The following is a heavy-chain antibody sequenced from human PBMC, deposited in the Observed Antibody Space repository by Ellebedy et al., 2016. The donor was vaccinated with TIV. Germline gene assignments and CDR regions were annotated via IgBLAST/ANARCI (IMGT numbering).Heavy chain of an antibody. Sequence: GESLKISCAASGFTFSSYAMTWVRQVPGKGLEWVSTGSGSGRHTYYAESVKGRFTISRDNSKNTLYLQMNSLRVEDTAVYYCAKEPSEPGRGLDYWGQGTLVTVSS. V-gene: IGHV3-23*01. J-gene: IGHJ4*02. D-gene: IGHD1-14*01. CDR2: GSGSGRHT. CDR1: GFTFSSYA. CDR3: AKEPSEPGRGLDY.